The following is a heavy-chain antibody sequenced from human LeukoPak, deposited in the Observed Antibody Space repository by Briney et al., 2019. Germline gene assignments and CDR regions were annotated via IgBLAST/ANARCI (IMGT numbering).Heavy chain of an antibody. CDR2: ISHSGDST. D-gene: IGHD2-21*01. Sequence: PGGSLRLSCAVSGLTFTDYAMSWVRQAPGKGLDWLSTISHSGDSTYYADSVKGRFAVSRDNSKNTVYLQLSSLSADDAAVYYCYCEGYWGQGTLVTISS. V-gene: IGHV3-23*01. J-gene: IGHJ4*02. CDR1: GLTFTDYA. CDR3: YCEGY.